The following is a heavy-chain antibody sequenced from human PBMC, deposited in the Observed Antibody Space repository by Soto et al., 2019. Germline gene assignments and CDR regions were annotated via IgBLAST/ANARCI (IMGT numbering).Heavy chain of an antibody. J-gene: IGHJ5*02. Sequence: GESLKISCKGSGYSFTIYWINWVRQMPGKDLEWMGRIDPSDSYTNYSPSFQGHVTISADKSISTAYLQWSSLKASDTAMYYCARLEYQLLYAWFDPWGQGTLVTVSS. CDR3: ARLEYQLLYAWFDP. CDR1: GYSFTIYW. D-gene: IGHD2-2*02. CDR2: IDPSDSYT. V-gene: IGHV5-10-1*01.